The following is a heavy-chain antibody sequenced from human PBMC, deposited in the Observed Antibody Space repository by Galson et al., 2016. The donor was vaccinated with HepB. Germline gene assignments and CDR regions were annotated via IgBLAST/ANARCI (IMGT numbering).Heavy chain of an antibody. CDR2: ISGSGVRT. CDR1: GFTFRSYA. J-gene: IGHJ4*02. CDR3: ARVQTFYDYIWGTSRPRYFDY. V-gene: IGHV3-23*01. D-gene: IGHD3-16*02. Sequence: SLRLSCAASGFTFRSYAMNWVRQAPGKGLEWVSAISGSGVRTYYADSVKGRFTISRNISKNTLFLEMLSLRAEDTAVYYCARVQTFYDYIWGTSRPRYFDYWGQGTLVTVSS.